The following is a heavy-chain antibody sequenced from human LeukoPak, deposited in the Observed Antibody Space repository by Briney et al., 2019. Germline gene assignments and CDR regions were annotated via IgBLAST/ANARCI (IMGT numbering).Heavy chain of an antibody. J-gene: IGHJ4*02. V-gene: IGHV3-33*01. CDR3: AREQQSRIGGNYFDY. CDR2: IWYDGSNK. D-gene: IGHD3-16*01. Sequence: GGSLRLSCAASGFTFSSYGMHWVRQAPGKGLEWVAVIWYDGSNKYYADSVKGRFTISRDNSKNALYLQMNSLRAEDTAVYYCAREQQSRIGGNYFDYWGQGTLVTVSS. CDR1: GFTFSSYG.